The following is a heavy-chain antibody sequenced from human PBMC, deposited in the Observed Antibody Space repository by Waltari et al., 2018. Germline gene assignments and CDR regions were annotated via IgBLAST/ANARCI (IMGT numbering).Heavy chain of an antibody. Sequence: QVQLVQSGAEVKKPGSSVKVSCKASGGTFSSYAISWVRQAPGQGLEWMGGVSPIFGTANYAQKFQGRVTITADESTSTAYMELSSLRSEDTAVYYCARGGFWSGQNWFDPWGQGTLVTVSS. V-gene: IGHV1-69*12. J-gene: IGHJ5*02. D-gene: IGHD3-3*01. CDR1: GGTFSSYA. CDR2: VSPIFGTA. CDR3: ARGGFWSGQNWFDP.